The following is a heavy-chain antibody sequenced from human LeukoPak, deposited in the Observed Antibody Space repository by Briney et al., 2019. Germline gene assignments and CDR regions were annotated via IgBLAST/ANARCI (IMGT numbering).Heavy chain of an antibody. CDR3: AKVRWDNSGWYYLDS. J-gene: IGHJ4*02. Sequence: GGSLRLSCAASGFTFSNYIMHWVRQAPGKGLDWVAVIIENGSNQYYADSVKGRFTISRDNSKSTLLLQMNSLRAEDTAVYYCAKVRWDNSGWYYLDSWGQGTLVTVSS. V-gene: IGHV3-30*04. CDR1: GFTFSNYI. D-gene: IGHD6-19*01. CDR2: IIENGSNQ.